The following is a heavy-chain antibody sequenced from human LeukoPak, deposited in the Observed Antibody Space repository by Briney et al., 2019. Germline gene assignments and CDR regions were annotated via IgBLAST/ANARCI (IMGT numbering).Heavy chain of an antibody. CDR2: FYRGDST. D-gene: IGHD2-15*01. CDR1: GFTVSSSY. J-gene: IGHJ4*02. V-gene: IGHV3-53*01. Sequence: AGGSLRLSCAASGFTVSSSYMYWVRQALGKGLEWVSFFYRGDSTYYAESVRGRFTISRDNSKNTLYLLMNSLIPEDTAVYYCAREVVSIPSYFESWGQGTLVTVSS. CDR3: AREVVSIPSYFES.